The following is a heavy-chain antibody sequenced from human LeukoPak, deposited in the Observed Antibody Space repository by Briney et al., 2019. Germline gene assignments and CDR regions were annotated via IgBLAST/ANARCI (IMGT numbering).Heavy chain of an antibody. CDR1: GYTFTSYY. V-gene: IGHV1-46*01. D-gene: IGHD1-26*01. J-gene: IGHJ3*02. CDR2: INPTGGST. CDR3: ARDPVGATIDAFDI. Sequence: ASVKVSCKASGYTFTSYYMHWVRQAPGQGLERMGLINPTGGSTGYAQKFQGRVTITADESTSTAYMELSSLRSEDTAVYYCARDPVGATIDAFDIWGQGTMVTVSS.